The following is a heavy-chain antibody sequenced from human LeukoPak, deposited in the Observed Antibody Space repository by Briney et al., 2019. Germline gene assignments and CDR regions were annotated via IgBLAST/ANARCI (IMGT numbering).Heavy chain of an antibody. D-gene: IGHD6-13*01. J-gene: IGHJ4*02. CDR1: GVTFISDR. CDR2: IIGSSSTI. Sequence: GGALRLSCAPSGVTFISDRMNSVRQAPGKGLWWGSYIIGSSSTIYYADSVKGRFTISRDNAKNSLYLQMNSLRAEDTAVYYCARDLQQLGQHNFDYWGQGTLVTVSS. V-gene: IGHV3-48*01. CDR3: ARDLQQLGQHNFDY.